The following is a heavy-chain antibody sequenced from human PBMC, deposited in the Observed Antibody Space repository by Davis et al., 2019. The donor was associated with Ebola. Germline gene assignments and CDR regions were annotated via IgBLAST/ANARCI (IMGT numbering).Heavy chain of an antibody. D-gene: IGHD2-15*01. CDR2: ISVYNGNT. Sequence: AASVKVSCKASGYTFTSYGISWVRQAPGQGLEWMGWISVYNGNTNYAQKLQGRVTMTTDTSTSTAYMELRSLTSDDTAVYYCARDCSVDSCYYGPDYWGQGTLVTVSS. J-gene: IGHJ4*02. CDR3: ARDCSVDSCYYGPDY. CDR1: GYTFTSYG. V-gene: IGHV1-18*04.